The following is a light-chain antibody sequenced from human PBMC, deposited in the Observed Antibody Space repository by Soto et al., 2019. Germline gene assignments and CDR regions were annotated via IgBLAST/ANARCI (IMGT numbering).Light chain of an antibody. V-gene: IGLV2-11*01. CDR2: DVS. CDR3: CSYAGSVV. Sequence: QSALTQPRSVSGSPGQSVTISCTGTSSDVGGYNYVSWYQQHPGKAPKLLIYDVSKRPSGVPDRFSGSKSGNTASLTISGLQADDEGAYYCCSYAGSVVFGGGTKLTVL. J-gene: IGLJ2*01. CDR1: SSDVGGYNY.